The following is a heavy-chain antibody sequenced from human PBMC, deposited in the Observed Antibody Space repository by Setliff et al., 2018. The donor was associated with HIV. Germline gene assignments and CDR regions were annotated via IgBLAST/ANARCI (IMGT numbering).Heavy chain of an antibody. V-gene: IGHV1-2*02. J-gene: IGHJ6*02. CDR3: ARDHCSSSGCYEYSYFAMDV. Sequence: GASVKVSCKASGYTFTGYYMHWVRQAPGQGLEWMGWINPNSGGTTYAQKFQGRVTMTRDTSISTAYMEVSRLRSDDTAVYYCARDHCSSSGCYEYSYFAMDVWGQGTTVTVSS. D-gene: IGHD2-2*01. CDR2: INPNSGGT. CDR1: GYTFTGYY.